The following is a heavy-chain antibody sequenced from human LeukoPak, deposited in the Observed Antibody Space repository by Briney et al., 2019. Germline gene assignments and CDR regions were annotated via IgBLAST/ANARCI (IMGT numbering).Heavy chain of an antibody. D-gene: IGHD3-10*01. CDR2: IYYSGST. J-gene: IGHJ5*02. V-gene: IGHV4-30-4*01. CDR3: ASQLYGSGTPCGFDP. CDR1: GGSISSGDYY. Sequence: SETLSLTCTVSGGSISSGDYYWSWIRQPPGKGLEWIGYIYYSGSTYYNPSLKSRVTISVDTSKNQFSLKLSSVTAADTAVYYCASQLYGSGTPCGFDPWGQGTLVTVSS.